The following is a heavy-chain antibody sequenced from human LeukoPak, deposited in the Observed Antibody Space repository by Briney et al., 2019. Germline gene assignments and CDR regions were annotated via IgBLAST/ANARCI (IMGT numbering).Heavy chain of an antibody. V-gene: IGHV4-59*01. CDR1: GGSISSYY. J-gene: IGHJ6*03. CDR2: IYYSGGT. D-gene: IGHD6-13*01. Sequence: PPETLSLTCTVSGGSISSYYWTWIRRPPGKRLEWIGYIYYSGGTNYNPSLWSRVTMSVDTSKNQFSLKLSSVTAADTAVYYCARRAAAVGTYYMDVWGKGTTVTVSS. CDR3: ARRAAAVGTYYMDV.